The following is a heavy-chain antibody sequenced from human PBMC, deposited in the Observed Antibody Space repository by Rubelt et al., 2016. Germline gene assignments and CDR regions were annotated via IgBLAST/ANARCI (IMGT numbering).Heavy chain of an antibody. Sequence: QVQLVQSGAEVKKPGASVTVSCKVSGYTLTELSMHWVRQAPGNGLEWMGWINPNSGGTNYARKFQGRVTITADESSSTAYMELSSLRSNDTAVYYCARGPDNWSDRYFYYGMDIWGQGTTVTVSS. CDR1: GYTLTELS. J-gene: IGHJ6*02. CDR3: ARGPDNWSDRYFYYGMDI. D-gene: IGHD1-20*01. CDR2: INPNSGGT. V-gene: IGHV1-2*02.